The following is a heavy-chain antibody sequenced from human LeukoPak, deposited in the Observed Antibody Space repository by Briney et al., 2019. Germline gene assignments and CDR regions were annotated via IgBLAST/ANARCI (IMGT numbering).Heavy chain of an antibody. Sequence: SSETLSLTCAVSGYSISSGYYWGWIRQPPGKGLEWIGSIYHGGSTYYNPSLKSRVTISVDTSKNQFSLKLSSVTAADTAVYYCARRPYCSSTSCYYYYMDVWGKGTTVTVSS. J-gene: IGHJ6*03. CDR2: IYHGGST. D-gene: IGHD2-2*01. V-gene: IGHV4-38-2*01. CDR1: GYSISSGYY. CDR3: ARRPYCSSTSCYYYYMDV.